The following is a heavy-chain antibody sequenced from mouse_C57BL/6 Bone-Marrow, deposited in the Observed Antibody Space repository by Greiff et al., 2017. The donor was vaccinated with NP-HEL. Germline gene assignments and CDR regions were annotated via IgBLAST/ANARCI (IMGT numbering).Heavy chain of an antibody. V-gene: IGHV1-55*01. CDR2: IYPGSGST. D-gene: IGHD1-2*01. CDR3: ARALPHYYGLDY. Sequence: QVQLQQPGAELVKPGASVKMSCKASGYTFTSYWITWVKQRPGQGLEWIGDIYPGSGSTNYNEKFKSKATLTVDTSSSTAYMQLSSLTSEDSAVYYCARALPHYYGLDYWGQGTTLTVSS. CDR1: GYTFTSYW. J-gene: IGHJ2*01.